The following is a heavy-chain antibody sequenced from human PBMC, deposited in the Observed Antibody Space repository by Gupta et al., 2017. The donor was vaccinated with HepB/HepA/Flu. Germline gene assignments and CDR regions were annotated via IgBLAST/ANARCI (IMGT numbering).Heavy chain of an antibody. CDR2: ISGDGGEE. Sequence: EVQLLDGGGGLVQPGGSLRRSCAAPGFTFTSFAITWVRQAPGKGLQWVSTISGDGGEEHDAPSVKGRFTVSRDNSDNTVYLQMNYLRAEDTAIYHCAKSGTFYGGILDDPWGQGTLVTVSS. CDR1: GFTFTSFA. CDR3: AKSGTFYGGILDDP. V-gene: IGHV3-23*01. J-gene: IGHJ5*02. D-gene: IGHD4-23*01.